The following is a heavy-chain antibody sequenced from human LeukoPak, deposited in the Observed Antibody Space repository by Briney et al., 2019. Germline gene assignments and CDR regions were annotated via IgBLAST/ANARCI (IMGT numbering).Heavy chain of an antibody. D-gene: IGHD7-27*01. J-gene: IGHJ5*02. CDR1: GYTFTDYY. V-gene: IGHV1-2*02. Sequence: GASVKVSCKASGYTFTDYYIHWVRQAPGQGLEWMGWIFPKSGGTQYAQKSQGRVTMTRDTSINTVYMEVSGLTSDDTAVYYCARANWGLENWFDPWGQGALVTVSS. CDR2: IFPKSGGT. CDR3: ARANWGLENWFDP.